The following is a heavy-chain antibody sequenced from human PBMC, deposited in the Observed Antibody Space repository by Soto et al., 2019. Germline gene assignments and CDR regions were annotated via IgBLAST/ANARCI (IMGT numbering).Heavy chain of an antibody. J-gene: IGHJ4*02. D-gene: IGHD4-17*01. Sequence: EVQLVESGGGVVRPGGSLRLSCAASGFTFDDYGMSWVRQAPGKGLEWVSGINWNGGSTGYADSVKGRFTISRDNAKNSLYLQMNSLRAEDTALYHWAKHDYCAYNGATDYWCQGTLVTVSS. CDR2: INWNGGST. V-gene: IGHV3-20*01. CDR1: GFTFDDYG. CDR3: AKHDYCAYNGATDY.